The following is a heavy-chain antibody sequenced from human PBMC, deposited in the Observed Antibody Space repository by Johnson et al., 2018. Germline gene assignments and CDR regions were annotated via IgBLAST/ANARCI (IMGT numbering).Heavy chain of an antibody. V-gene: IGHV3-48*01. J-gene: IGHJ4*02. CDR1: GFTFSAYS. CDR2: ISSSSRTI. D-gene: IGHD3-3*01. Sequence: VQLQESGGGLVQPGGSLRLSCAASGFTFSAYSMNWVRQAPGKGLEWISYISSSSRTIYYAEAAKGRFTISRDNAKNSRYLQMNSLRGEDTGVYYCARPEGGNYINRPDYGGQGTLVTVSS. CDR3: ARPEGGNYINRPDY.